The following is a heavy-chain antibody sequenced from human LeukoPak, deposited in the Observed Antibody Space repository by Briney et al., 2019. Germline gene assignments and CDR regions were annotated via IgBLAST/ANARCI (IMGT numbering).Heavy chain of an antibody. Sequence: ESGPTLVKPTQTLTLTCTFSGFSLSTSGVGVGWIRQPPGKALEWLALIYWNDDKRYSPSLKSRLTITKDTSKNQVVLTMTNMDPVDTVTYYCAHRQKYYYGSGSYYNPFDYWGQGTLVTVSS. V-gene: IGHV2-5*01. CDR3: AHRQKYYYGSGSYYNPFDY. CDR2: IYWNDDK. D-gene: IGHD3-10*01. CDR1: GFSLSTSGVG. J-gene: IGHJ4*02.